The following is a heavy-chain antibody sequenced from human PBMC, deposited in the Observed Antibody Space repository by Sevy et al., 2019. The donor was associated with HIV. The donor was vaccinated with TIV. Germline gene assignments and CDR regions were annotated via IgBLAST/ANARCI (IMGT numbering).Heavy chain of an antibody. D-gene: IGHD2-2*01. J-gene: IGHJ4*02. CDR1: GYSISSGYY. CDR2: IYESGRT. V-gene: IGHV4-38-2*01. Sequence: SETLSLTCAVSGYSISSGYYWGWIRQSPGKGLEWIGSIYESGRTFYNPSLESRVTMSVDTSKNQFSLKLNSMPAADTAVYYCARLRDILVIPAGGYFDYWGQGTLVTVSS. CDR3: ARLRDILVIPAGGYFDY.